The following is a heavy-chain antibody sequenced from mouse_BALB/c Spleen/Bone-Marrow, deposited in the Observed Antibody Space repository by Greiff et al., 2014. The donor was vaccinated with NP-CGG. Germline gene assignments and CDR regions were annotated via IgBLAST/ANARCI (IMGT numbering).Heavy chain of an antibody. V-gene: IGHV14-3*02. CDR1: GFNIKDTY. Sequence: VQLQQSGAELVKPGASVKLSCTASGFNIKDTYMHWVKQRPEQGLEWIGRIDPANGNTKYDPKFQGKATIAADTSSNTAYLQLSSLTSEDTAVYYCAIYYDNYYAMDYWGQGTSVTVSS. J-gene: IGHJ4*01. D-gene: IGHD2-1*01. CDR3: AIYYDNYYAMDY. CDR2: IDPANGNT.